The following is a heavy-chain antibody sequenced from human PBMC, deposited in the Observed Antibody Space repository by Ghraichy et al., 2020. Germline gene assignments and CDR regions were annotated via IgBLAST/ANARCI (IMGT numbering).Heavy chain of an antibody. CDR3: ARARAITTTTYYFQH. CDR2: IYSGGST. D-gene: IGHD1-1*01. J-gene: IGHJ1*01. CDR1: GFSVSDTY. Sequence: GGSLRLSCAASGFSVSDTYMTWFRQAPGKGLEWVSSIYSGGSTFYADAVKGRFTISRDNSNNNLYLQVHSLRVDDTAVYYCARARAITTTTYYFQHWGQGTPVTVSP. V-gene: IGHV3-53*01.